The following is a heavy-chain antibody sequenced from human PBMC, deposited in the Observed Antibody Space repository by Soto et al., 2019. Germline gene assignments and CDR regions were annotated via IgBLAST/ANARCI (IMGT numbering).Heavy chain of an antibody. V-gene: IGHV3-33*02. J-gene: IGHJ4*02. CDR2: ISYDGSNK. CDR3: ATDRVGELPLDY. Sequence: GGSLRLSCPASGFTFSSYGMHWVRQAPGKGLDWVAVISYDGSNKYYSASVKGRFTIYRDTSTNTPFVQMNSLRAEDRAVYYCATDRVGELPLDYWCQGILVTVSS. D-gene: IGHD1-26*01. CDR1: GFTFSSYG.